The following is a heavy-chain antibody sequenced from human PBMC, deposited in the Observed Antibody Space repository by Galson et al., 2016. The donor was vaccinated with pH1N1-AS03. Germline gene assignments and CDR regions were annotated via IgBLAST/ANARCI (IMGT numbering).Heavy chain of an antibody. CDR2: ISVGSGTI. CDR3: ARGGYSSSSNWFDR. V-gene: IGHV3-48*04. Sequence: SLRLSCAASGFTFSYAWMNWVRQAPGKGLEWISYISVGSGTIYYADSVKGRFTISRDNAKSSLFLQMNTLRVEDTAVYYCARGGYSSSSNWFDRWGQGTLVTVSS. CDR1: GFTFSYAW. D-gene: IGHD6-6*01. J-gene: IGHJ5*02.